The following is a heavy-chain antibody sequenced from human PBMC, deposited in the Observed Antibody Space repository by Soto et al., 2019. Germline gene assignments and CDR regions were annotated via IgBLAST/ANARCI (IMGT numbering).Heavy chain of an antibody. Sequence: GGSLILSCAASGFTFSSYGMHWVRQAPGKGLEWVAVIWYDGSNKYYADSVKGRFTISRDNSKNTLYLQMNSLRAEDTAVYYCARDLYYDFTYMDVWGKGTTVTVSS. J-gene: IGHJ6*03. CDR3: ARDLYYDFTYMDV. V-gene: IGHV3-33*01. D-gene: IGHD3-3*01. CDR2: IWYDGSNK. CDR1: GFTFSSYG.